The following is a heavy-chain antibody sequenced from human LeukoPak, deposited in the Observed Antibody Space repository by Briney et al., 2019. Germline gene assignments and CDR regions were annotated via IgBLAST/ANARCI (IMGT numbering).Heavy chain of an antibody. V-gene: IGHV4-4*07. CDR2: IYTSGST. D-gene: IGHD5-24*01. Sequence: SETLSLTCTVSGGSISSYYRSWIRQPAGKGLEWIGRIYTSGSTNYNPSLKSRVTMSVDTSKNQFSLKLSSVTAADTAVYYCAAFRDGFNWHLDNWGQGTLVTVSS. J-gene: IGHJ4*02. CDR3: AAFRDGFNWHLDN. CDR1: GGSISSYY.